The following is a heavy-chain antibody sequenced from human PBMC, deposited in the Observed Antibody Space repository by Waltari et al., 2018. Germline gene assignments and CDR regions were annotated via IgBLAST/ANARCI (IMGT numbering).Heavy chain of an antibody. D-gene: IGHD1-7*01. V-gene: IGHV3-30*02. J-gene: IGHJ4*02. Sequence: QVQLVESGGGGVQPGGSLRLSGAAAGFTFSSFGMHWVRQAPGKGLEWVAFIRYDGSNKYYADSVKGRFTISRDNSKNTLYLQMNSLRAEDTAVYYCAKGRELSWGQGTLVTVSS. CDR2: IRYDGSNK. CDR1: GFTFSSFG. CDR3: AKGRELS.